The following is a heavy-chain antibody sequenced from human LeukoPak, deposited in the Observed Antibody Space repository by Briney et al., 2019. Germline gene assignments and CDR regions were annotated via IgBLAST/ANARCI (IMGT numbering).Heavy chain of an antibody. CDR3: ARVQPSLSSGCDY. J-gene: IGHJ4*02. CDR2: IRYDGSNK. V-gene: IGHV3-30*02. CDR1: GFTFSSYG. D-gene: IGHD3-22*01. Sequence: GGSLRLSCAASGFTFSSYGMHWVRQAPGKGLEWVAFIRYDGSNKYYADSVKGRFTISRDNSKNTLYLQMNSLRAEDTAVYYCARVQPSLSSGCDYWGQGTLVTVSS.